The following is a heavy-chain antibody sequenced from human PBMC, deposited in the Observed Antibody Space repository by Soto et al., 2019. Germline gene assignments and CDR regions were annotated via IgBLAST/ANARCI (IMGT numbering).Heavy chain of an antibody. J-gene: IGHJ6*02. D-gene: IGHD6-13*01. CDR3: ARDYHSSSWNPLMGMDV. CDR2: ISSSSSYI. CDR1: GFTFSSYS. Sequence: PGGSLRLSCAASGFTFSSYSMNWVRQAPGKGLEWVSSISSSSSYIYYADSVKGRFTISRDNAKNSLYLQMNSLRAEDTAVYYCARDYHSSSWNPLMGMDVWGQGTTVTVSS. V-gene: IGHV3-21*01.